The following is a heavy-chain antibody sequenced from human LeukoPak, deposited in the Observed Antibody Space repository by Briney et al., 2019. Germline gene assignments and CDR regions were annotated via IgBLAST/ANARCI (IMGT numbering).Heavy chain of an antibody. D-gene: IGHD3-22*01. CDR2: ISHDGNTG. CDR1: KFMFSAYN. J-gene: IGHJ4*02. Sequence: GGSLRLSCAASKFMFSAYNMHWVRQVPGKGLEWLAIISHDGNTGHYADSVKGRFTISRDNSKNTLYLQMNSLRAEDTAVYYCARDRDFYYYDSSGPPDYWGQGTLVTVSS. CDR3: ARDRDFYYYDSSGPPDY. V-gene: IGHV3-30-3*01.